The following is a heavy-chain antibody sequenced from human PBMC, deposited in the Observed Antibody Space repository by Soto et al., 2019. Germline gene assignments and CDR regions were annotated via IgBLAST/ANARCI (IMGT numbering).Heavy chain of an antibody. V-gene: IGHV3-15*07. CDR3: ITDLGDF. Sequence: VQLVESGGGLVKPGGSLRLSCAASGFTFNDAWMNWVRQAPGKGLEWVGRIKSKTDGGTTDCAAPVKGRFTISRDDLKNTLYLQMNGLKTEDTGVYYCITDLGDFWGQGTLVTVS. J-gene: IGHJ4*02. CDR2: IKSKTDGGTT. CDR1: GFTFNDAW. D-gene: IGHD3-16*01.